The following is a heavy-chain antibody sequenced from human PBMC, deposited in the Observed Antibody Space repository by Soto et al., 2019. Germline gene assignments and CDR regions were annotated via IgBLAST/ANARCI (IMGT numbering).Heavy chain of an antibody. CDR3: AKDPELELT. J-gene: IGHJ4*02. Sequence: QVQLVESGGGVVQPGRSLRLSCAASGFTFSSYGMHWVRQAPGKGLEWVAVISYDGSNKYYADSVKGRFTISRDNSKNTLYLQINSLRADVTAVYYCAKDPELELTGGQGTLVTVSS. CDR2: ISYDGSNK. CDR1: GFTFSSYG. D-gene: IGHD1-7*01. V-gene: IGHV3-30*18.